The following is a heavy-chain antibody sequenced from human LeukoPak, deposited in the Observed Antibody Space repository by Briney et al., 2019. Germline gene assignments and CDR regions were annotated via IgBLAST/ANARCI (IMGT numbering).Heavy chain of an antibody. CDR2: ISGSGGST. V-gene: IGHV3-23*01. D-gene: IGHD2-15*01. Sequence: GGSLRLSCAASGFTFDDYAMRWVRQAPGKGLEWVSAISGSGGSTYYADSVKGRFTISRDNSKNTLYLQMNSLRAEDTAVYYCAKFDSSGGSCPPQDFDYWGQGTLVTVSS. J-gene: IGHJ4*02. CDR3: AKFDSSGGSCPPQDFDY. CDR1: GFTFDDYA.